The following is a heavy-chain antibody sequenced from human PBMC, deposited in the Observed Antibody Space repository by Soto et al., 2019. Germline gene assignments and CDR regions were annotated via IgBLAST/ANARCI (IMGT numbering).Heavy chain of an antibody. D-gene: IGHD6-19*01. CDR3: ARDSPSRGSSGPRGAFDI. CDR1: GFTFSSYS. Sequence: EVQLVESGGGLVKPGGSLRLSCAASGFTFSSYSMNWVSQAPGKGLEWVSSISSSSSYIYYADSVKGRFTISRDNAKNPLYLQMNSLRAEDTAVYYCARDSPSRGSSGPRGAFDIWGQGTMVTVSS. CDR2: ISSSSSYI. V-gene: IGHV3-21*01. J-gene: IGHJ3*02.